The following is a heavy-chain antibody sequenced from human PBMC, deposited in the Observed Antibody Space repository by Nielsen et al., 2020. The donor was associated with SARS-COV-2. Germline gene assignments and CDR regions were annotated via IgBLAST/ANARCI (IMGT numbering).Heavy chain of an antibody. Sequence: SETLSLTCTVSGGSISSYYWSWIRQPPGKGLEWIGYIYYSGGTNYNPSLKSRVTISVDTSKNQFSLKLSSVTAADTAVYYCARGGDGSGSYWFWFDPWGQGTLVTVSS. J-gene: IGHJ5*02. CDR1: GGSISSYY. D-gene: IGHD3-10*01. CDR2: IYYSGGT. V-gene: IGHV4-59*01. CDR3: ARGGDGSGSYWFWFDP.